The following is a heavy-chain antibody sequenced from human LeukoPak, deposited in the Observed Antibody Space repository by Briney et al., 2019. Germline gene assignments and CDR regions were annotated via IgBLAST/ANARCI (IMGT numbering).Heavy chain of an antibody. CDR3: ARVIDYYDNWFDP. D-gene: IGHD3-22*01. CDR2: IRYDGSNK. V-gene: IGHV3-30*02. Sequence: PGGSLRLSCAASGFTFSSYGMSWVRQAPGKGLEWVSFIRYDGSNKYYADSVKGRFTISRDNAKNTLYLQMNSLRAEDTAVYYCARVIDYYDNWFDPWGQGTLVTVSS. J-gene: IGHJ5*02. CDR1: GFTFSSYG.